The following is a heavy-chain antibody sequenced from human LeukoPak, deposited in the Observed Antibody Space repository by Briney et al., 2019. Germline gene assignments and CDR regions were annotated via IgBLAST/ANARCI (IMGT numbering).Heavy chain of an antibody. V-gene: IGHV1-69*01. CDR3: ARRQSGIKNAFDI. Sequence: SVKVSCKASGGTFSSYAISRVRQAPGQGLEWMGGIIPIFGTANYAQKFQGRGTITADESTSTAYMELSSLRSEDTAVYYCARRQSGIKNAFDIWGQGTMVTVSS. D-gene: IGHD1-26*01. CDR1: GGTFSSYA. J-gene: IGHJ3*02. CDR2: IIPIFGTA.